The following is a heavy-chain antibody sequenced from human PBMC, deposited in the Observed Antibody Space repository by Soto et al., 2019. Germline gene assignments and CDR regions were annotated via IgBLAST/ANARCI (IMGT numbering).Heavy chain of an antibody. J-gene: IGHJ1*01. V-gene: IGHV4-39*02. CDR2: IYYSGAT. D-gene: IGHD1-26*01. CDR1: GDSISTSSYY. Sequence: SETLSLTCDVSGDSISTSSYYWGWIRQPPGKGLEWIASIYYSGATYYNPSLQSRVTISVDTSNNRFSLTLSSLTAADTAVYFCARLAYSGCLQTWGQGSLVTVSS. CDR3: ARLAYSGCLQT.